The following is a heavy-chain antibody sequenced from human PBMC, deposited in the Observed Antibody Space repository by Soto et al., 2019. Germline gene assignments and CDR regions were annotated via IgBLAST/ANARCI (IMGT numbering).Heavy chain of an antibody. J-gene: IGHJ4*02. CDR3: ARHRYCAFGMYIEY. Sequence: QVQLQESGPGLVKPSETLSLTCTVSGGSINTNYWTWIRQPPGKGLEWIGYIYNTGSTNYNPSLKSRVAISIDNSKNQFSLNLSSVTAADTAIYYCARHRYCAFGMYIEYWGQGTLLIVSS. V-gene: IGHV4-59*08. CDR1: GGSINTNY. CDR2: IYNTGST. D-gene: IGHD2-21*01.